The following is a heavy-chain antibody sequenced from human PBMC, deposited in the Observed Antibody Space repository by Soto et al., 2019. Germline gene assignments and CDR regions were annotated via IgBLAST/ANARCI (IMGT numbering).Heavy chain of an antibody. CDR2: IKQDGSER. D-gene: IGHD6-19*01. CDR1: GFSLSGYW. J-gene: IGHJ4*02. Sequence: GGSLRLSCAASGFSLSGYWMNWVRQAPGRGLEWVAIIKQDGSERYYVDSVKGRFTISRDNAKNSLYLQMSSLRVEDTALYYCARSSGWLHDYWGQGTLVTVS. V-gene: IGHV3-7*01. CDR3: ARSSGWLHDY.